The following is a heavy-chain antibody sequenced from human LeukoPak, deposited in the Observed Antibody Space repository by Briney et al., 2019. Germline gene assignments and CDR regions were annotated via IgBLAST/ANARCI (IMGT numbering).Heavy chain of an antibody. CDR1: GGSISSGDYY. CDR2: IYYSGST. V-gene: IGHV4-30-4*01. J-gene: IGHJ5*02. Sequence: SETLSLTCTVSGGSISSGDYYWSWIRQPPGKGLEWIGYIYYSGSTYYNPSLKSRVTISVDTSKNQFSLKLSSVTAADTAVYYCARMYSSSFSPTFDPWGQGTLVTVSS. D-gene: IGHD6-13*01. CDR3: ARMYSSSFSPTFDP.